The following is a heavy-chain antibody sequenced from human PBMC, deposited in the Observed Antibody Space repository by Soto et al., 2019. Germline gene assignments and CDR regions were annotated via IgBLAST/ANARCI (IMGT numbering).Heavy chain of an antibody. J-gene: IGHJ4*02. Sequence: VQLVESGGGVVQPGRSLRLSCAASGFTFSSYGMHWVRQAPGKGLEWVAVIWNDGSNKYYADSVKGRFTISRDNSKNPLYLQMNSLRAEDTSVYYCARGSSQGSLDYWGQGTLVKVSS. V-gene: IGHV3-33*01. CDR3: ARGSSQGSLDY. CDR2: IWNDGSNK. CDR1: GFTFSSYG. D-gene: IGHD6-13*01.